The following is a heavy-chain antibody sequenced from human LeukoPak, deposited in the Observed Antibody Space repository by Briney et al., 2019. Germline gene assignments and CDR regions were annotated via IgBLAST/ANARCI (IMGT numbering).Heavy chain of an antibody. D-gene: IGHD3-10*01. CDR1: AFTFNTYA. CDR2: ISGSGTGT. CDR3: ARSSSGSYHHAFGL. Sequence: GGSLRLSCAASAFTFNTYAMSWVRQAPGKGLEWVSGISGSGTGTYYADSVKGRSTISRDNSKNTLYLQMNSLRAEDTAVYYCARSSSGSYHHAFGLWGPGTLVTVSS. V-gene: IGHV3-23*01. J-gene: IGHJ4*02.